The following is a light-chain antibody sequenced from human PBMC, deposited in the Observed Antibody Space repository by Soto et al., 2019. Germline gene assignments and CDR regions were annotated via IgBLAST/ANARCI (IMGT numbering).Light chain of an antibody. J-gene: IGLJ1*01. V-gene: IGLV1-40*01. CDR1: SSSIGAGYD. CDR2: GNN. Sequence: QSVLTQPPSVSVAPGQRVTISCTGSSSSIGAGYDVHWYHQLPGAAPKLLVSGNNNRPSGVPDRFSASKSGTSASLAITGFQTEDEAQYYCQSYDSRLTAYVFGTGTKLTVL. CDR3: QSYDSRLTAYV.